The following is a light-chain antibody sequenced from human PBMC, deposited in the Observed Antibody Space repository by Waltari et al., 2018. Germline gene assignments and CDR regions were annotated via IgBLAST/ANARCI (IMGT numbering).Light chain of an antibody. CDR1: QYISSY. CDR2: TAS. V-gene: IGKV1-39*01. Sequence: DIQMTQSPSSLSASIGDRVTITFRASQYISSYLTWYQQKPGRAPNLLIYTASSLQSGVPSRFSGSGSGTDFTLTISSLQPEDFATYYCQQSYSTPYTFGQGTILE. J-gene: IGKJ2*01. CDR3: QQSYSTPYT.